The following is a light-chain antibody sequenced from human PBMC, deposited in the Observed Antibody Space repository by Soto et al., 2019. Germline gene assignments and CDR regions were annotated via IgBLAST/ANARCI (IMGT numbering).Light chain of an antibody. J-gene: IGKJ1*01. Sequence: DIQMTQSPSALSASVGDRVTSTCRASQIVSNWLAWYRQKPGEAPKLLIYEGSTLERGVPSRFSGSGSGTEFTLTISSLQHDDFATVYCQQYDTYARTFGQGTKVEVK. V-gene: IGKV1-5*03. CDR3: QQYDTYART. CDR2: EGS. CDR1: QIVSNW.